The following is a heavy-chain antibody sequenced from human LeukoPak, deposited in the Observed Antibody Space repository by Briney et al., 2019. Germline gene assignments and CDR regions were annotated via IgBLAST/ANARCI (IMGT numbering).Heavy chain of an antibody. CDR1: GFTFSSYS. D-gene: IGHD6-19*01. Sequence: PGGSLRLSCAASGFTFSSYSMNWVRQAPGKGLEWVSSISSGSSYIYYADSVRGRFTISRDNAKNSLYLQMNSLRVEDTAVYYCARGRIAVAGLLRPFDYWGQGTLVSVSS. CDR3: ARGRIAVAGLLRPFDY. CDR2: ISSGSSYI. V-gene: IGHV3-21*01. J-gene: IGHJ4*02.